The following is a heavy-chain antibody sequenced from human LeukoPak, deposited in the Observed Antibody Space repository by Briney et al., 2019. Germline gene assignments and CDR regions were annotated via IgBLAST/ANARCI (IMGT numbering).Heavy chain of an antibody. J-gene: IGHJ4*02. D-gene: IGHD3-9*01. V-gene: IGHV1-8*01. CDR1: GYTFTSYD. Sequence: ASVKVSCKASGYTFTSYDINWVRQATGQGLEWMGWMNPNSGNTGHAQKFQGRVTMTRNNSISTAYMELSRLRSDDTALYYCARSPHILTGENFDYWGQGTLVTVSS. CDR2: MNPNSGNT. CDR3: ARSPHILTGENFDY.